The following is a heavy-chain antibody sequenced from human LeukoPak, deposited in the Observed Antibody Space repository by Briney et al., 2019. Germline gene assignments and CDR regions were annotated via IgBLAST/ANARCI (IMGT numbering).Heavy chain of an antibody. CDR1: GYTFDDYA. D-gene: IGHD5-12*01. CDR2: INWNSDSI. J-gene: IGHJ4*02. Sequence: PGGSLRLFCTVSGYTFDDYATHGLRQVPGKGLEWVSCINWNSDSIGYADSVKGRFTTSRDNAKNSLYLQMNSLRAEDTAFYYCAINGGGDSGYGNFDYWGQGTLVTVSS. V-gene: IGHV3-9*01. CDR3: AINGGGDSGYGNFDY.